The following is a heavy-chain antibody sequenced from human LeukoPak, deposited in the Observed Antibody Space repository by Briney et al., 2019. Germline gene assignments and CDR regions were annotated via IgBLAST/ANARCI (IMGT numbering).Heavy chain of an antibody. J-gene: IGHJ6*03. CDR2: FDPEDGET. CDR3: ARTRYGRYFDWLPPYYYYMDV. V-gene: IGHV1-24*01. CDR1: GYTLTELS. Sequence: GASVKVSCKVSGYTLTELSMHWVRQAPGKGLEWMGGFDPEDGETIYAQKFQGRVTMTEDTSTSTAYMELRSLRSDDTAVYYCARTRYGRYFDWLPPYYYYMDVWGKGTTVTISS. D-gene: IGHD3-9*01.